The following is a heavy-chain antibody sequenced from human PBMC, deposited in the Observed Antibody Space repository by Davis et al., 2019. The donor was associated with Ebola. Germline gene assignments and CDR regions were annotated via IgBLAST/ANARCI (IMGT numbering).Heavy chain of an antibody. CDR1: GFTVSSNH. J-gene: IGHJ4*02. CDR2: IYAQST. D-gene: IGHD6-19*01. Sequence: GESLKISCTASGFTVSSNHMSWVRQAPGKGLEWVSVIYAQSTAYADAVRGRFIIPRDKSNNTLYLEMSSLRVDDTAVYYCATTQWLREFDNWGQGTLVTVSS. V-gene: IGHV3-53*05. CDR3: ATTQWLREFDN.